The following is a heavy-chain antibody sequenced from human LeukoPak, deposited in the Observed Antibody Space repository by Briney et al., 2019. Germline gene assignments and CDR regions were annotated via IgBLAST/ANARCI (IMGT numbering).Heavy chain of an antibody. CDR1: GLTFSGFA. Sequence: GGSLRLSCTVSGLTFSGFAMCWVRQAPGKGPEWVSAITRSGGDTNYADSVRGRFTISRDNSKSTLFLEMNGLRGDDTAVYYCAKDSSGYSRYWGQGTLVTVSS. D-gene: IGHD3-22*01. CDR2: ITRSGGDT. CDR3: AKDSSGYSRY. J-gene: IGHJ4*02. V-gene: IGHV3-23*01.